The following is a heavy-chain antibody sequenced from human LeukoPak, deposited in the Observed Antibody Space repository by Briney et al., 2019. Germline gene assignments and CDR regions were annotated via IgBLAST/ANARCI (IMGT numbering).Heavy chain of an antibody. CDR1: GGTFSSYA. CDR2: IIPIFGTA. Sequence: SVKVSCKASGGTFSSYAISWVRQAPGQGLEWMGGIIPIFGTANYAQKFQGRVTITADKSTSTAYMELSSLRSEDTAVYYCATTGRGSDPYYYMDVWGKGTTVTVSS. J-gene: IGHJ6*03. CDR3: ATTGRGSDPYYYMDV. D-gene: IGHD1-14*01. V-gene: IGHV1-69*06.